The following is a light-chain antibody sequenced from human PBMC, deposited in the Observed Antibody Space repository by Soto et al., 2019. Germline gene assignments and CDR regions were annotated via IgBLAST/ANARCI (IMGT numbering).Light chain of an antibody. Sequence: QSALTQPASVSGSPGQSITISCTGTSSDVGGYNYVSWYQHHPGKAPKLMIYDVYNRPSGVSNRFSGSKSGNTASLTISGLQAEDESDYYGSSYTASGGTTYVFGTGTKLTVL. CDR1: SSDVGGYNY. V-gene: IGLV2-14*03. CDR2: DVY. CDR3: SSYTASGGTTYV. J-gene: IGLJ1*01.